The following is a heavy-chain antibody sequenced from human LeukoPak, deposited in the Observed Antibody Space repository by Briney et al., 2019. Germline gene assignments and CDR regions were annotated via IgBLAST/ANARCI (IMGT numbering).Heavy chain of an antibody. J-gene: IGHJ6*03. V-gene: IGHV1-46*01. Sequence: ASVKVSCKASGYTFTSYYMHWVRQAPGQGLEWMGIINPSGGSTSYAQKFQGRVTMTRDTSTSTVYMELSSLRSEDTAVYYCARDRGVGDYYYYYMDVWGKGTTVTVSS. D-gene: IGHD3-16*01. CDR2: INPSGGST. CDR1: GYTFTSYY. CDR3: ARDRGVGDYYYYYMDV.